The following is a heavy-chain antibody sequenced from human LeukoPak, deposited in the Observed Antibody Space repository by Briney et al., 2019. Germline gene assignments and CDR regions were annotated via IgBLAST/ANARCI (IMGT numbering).Heavy chain of an antibody. CDR3: ARVRRDIVATIPPYFDY. D-gene: IGHD5-12*01. V-gene: IGHV4-59*12. Sequence: SETLSLTCSVSGVSISGYYWTWVRQPPGKGLKWIAYIYYSGSTYYNPSLKSRVTISVDTSKNQFSLKLSSVTAADTAMYYCARVRRDIVATIPPYFDYWGQGTLVTVSS. CDR2: IYYSGST. CDR1: GVSISGYY. J-gene: IGHJ4*02.